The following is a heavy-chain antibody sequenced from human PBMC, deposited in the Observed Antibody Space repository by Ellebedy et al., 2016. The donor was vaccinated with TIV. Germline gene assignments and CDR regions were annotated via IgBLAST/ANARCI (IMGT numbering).Heavy chain of an antibody. D-gene: IGHD3-9*01. V-gene: IGHV3-30*18. CDR1: GFTFSSYG. CDR3: AKEAYDIMTGSQMYGMDV. J-gene: IGHJ6*02. Sequence: GESLKISCAASGFTFSSYGMHWVRQAPGKGLEWVAFILYDGNDKYYADSVKGRFSISRDNSENTLYVQMNTLRAEDTAVYYCAKEAYDIMTGSQMYGMDVWGQGTTVTVSS. CDR2: ILYDGNDK.